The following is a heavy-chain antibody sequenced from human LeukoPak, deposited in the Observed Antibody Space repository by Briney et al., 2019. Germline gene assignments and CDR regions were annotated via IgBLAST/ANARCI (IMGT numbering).Heavy chain of an antibody. D-gene: IGHD3-22*01. Sequence: GESLKISCKGSGYSFPSYWIGWVRQMPGKGLEWMGIINPGDSDTRYSPSFQGQVTISADKSISTAYLQWSSLKASDTAMYYCARGEDSSGECFDYWGQGTLVTVSS. J-gene: IGHJ4*02. V-gene: IGHV5-51*01. CDR1: GYSFPSYW. CDR2: INPGDSDT. CDR3: ARGEDSSGECFDY.